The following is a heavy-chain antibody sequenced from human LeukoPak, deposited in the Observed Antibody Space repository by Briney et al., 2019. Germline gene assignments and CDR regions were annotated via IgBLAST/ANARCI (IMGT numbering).Heavy chain of an antibody. CDR2: ISGSGGST. CDR1: GFTFSIYA. D-gene: IGHD3-22*01. V-gene: IGHV3-23*01. CDR3: VREGSYYDSSGYYYVYYFDY. Sequence: PGGSLRLSCAASGFTFSIYAMSWVRQAPGKGLEWVSGISGSGGSTYHADSVKGRFTISRDNAKNSLYLQMNSLRAEDTAVYYCVREGSYYDSSGYYYVYYFDYWGQGTLVTVSS. J-gene: IGHJ4*02.